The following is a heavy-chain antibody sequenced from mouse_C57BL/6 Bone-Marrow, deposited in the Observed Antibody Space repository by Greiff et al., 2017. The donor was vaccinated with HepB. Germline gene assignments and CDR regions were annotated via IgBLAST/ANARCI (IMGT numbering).Heavy chain of an antibody. Sequence: EVKLVESGGGLVKPGGSLKLSCAASGFTFSDYGMHWVRQAPEKGLEWVAYISSGSSTIYYADTVKGRFTISRDNAKNTLFLQMTSLRSEDTAMYYCARRDYDSSYGFAYWGQGTLVTVSA. CDR2: ISSGSSTI. CDR3: ARRDYDSSYGFAY. CDR1: GFTFSDYG. J-gene: IGHJ3*01. V-gene: IGHV5-17*01. D-gene: IGHD1-1*01.